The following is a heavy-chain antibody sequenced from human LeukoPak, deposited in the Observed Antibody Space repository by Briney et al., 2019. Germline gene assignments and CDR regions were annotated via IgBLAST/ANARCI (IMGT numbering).Heavy chain of an antibody. Sequence: GASVKVSCKASGGTFSSYAISWVRQAPGQGLEWMGRIIPILGIANYAQKFQGRVTITADKSTSTAYMELSSLRSDDTAVYYCASSLSIAVAGTFDYWGQGTLVTVSS. CDR2: IIPILGIA. CDR3: ASSLSIAVAGTFDY. V-gene: IGHV1-69*04. J-gene: IGHJ4*02. D-gene: IGHD6-19*01. CDR1: GGTFSSYA.